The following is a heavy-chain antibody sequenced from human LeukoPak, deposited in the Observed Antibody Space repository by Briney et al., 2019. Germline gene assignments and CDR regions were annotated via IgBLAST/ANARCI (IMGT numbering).Heavy chain of an antibody. D-gene: IGHD2-2*02. V-gene: IGHV1-2*02. CDR3: ARGGRWVVVVPAAIGY. CDR1: GYTFTSYG. J-gene: IGHJ4*02. Sequence: ASVKVSCKASGYTFTSYGIGWVRQAPGQGLEWMGWINPNSGGTNYAQKFQGRVTMTRDTSISTAYMELSRLRSDDTAVYYCARGGRWVVVVPAAIGYWGQGTLVTVSS. CDR2: INPNSGGT.